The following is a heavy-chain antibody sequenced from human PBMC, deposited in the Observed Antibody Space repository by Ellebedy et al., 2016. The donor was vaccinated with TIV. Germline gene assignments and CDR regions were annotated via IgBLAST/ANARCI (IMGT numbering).Heavy chain of an antibody. D-gene: IGHD4-11*01. CDR3: ARIVTTNTWEPTF. CDR1: GFTFDDYA. V-gene: IGHV3-9*01. CDR2: ISWNSGNR. Sequence: SLKISCAGSGFTFDDYAMHWVRQAPGKGLEWVSGISWNSGNRGYADSVKGRFTISRDNAKNTLYLQMNSLKAEDTAVYYCARIVTTNTWEPTFWGQGTLVTVSS. J-gene: IGHJ4*02.